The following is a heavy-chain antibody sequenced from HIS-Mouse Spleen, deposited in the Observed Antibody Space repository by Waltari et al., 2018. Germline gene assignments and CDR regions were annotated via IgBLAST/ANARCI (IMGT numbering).Heavy chain of an antibody. V-gene: IGHV3-11*01. J-gene: IGHJ4*02. D-gene: IGHD5-18*01. CDR2: ISSSGSTI. CDR3: ARDSVIQGQFYSYGYYFDY. Sequence: QVQLVESGGGLVKPGGSLRLSCAASGCTFSDYYLRVIRTAPGKGLEWVSYISSSGSTIYYADSVKGRFTISRDNAKNSLYLQMNSLRAEDTAVYYCARDSVIQGQFYSYGYYFDYWGQGTLVTVSS. CDR1: GCTFSDYY.